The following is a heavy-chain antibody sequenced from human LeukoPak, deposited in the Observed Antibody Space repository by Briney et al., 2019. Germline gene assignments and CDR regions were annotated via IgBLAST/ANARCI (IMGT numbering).Heavy chain of an antibody. V-gene: IGHV3-23*01. D-gene: IGHD3-10*01. CDR1: GFTFSSYA. CDR2: ISGSGGST. Sequence: PGGSLRLSCAASGFTFSSYAMSWVRQAPGKGLEWVSAISGSGGSTYYADSVKGRFTISRDNSKNTLYLQMNSLRAEDTAVYYCAKGDYYGSGSYYGYFDYWGQGTLVTVSS. CDR3: AKGDYYGSGSYYGYFDY. J-gene: IGHJ4*02.